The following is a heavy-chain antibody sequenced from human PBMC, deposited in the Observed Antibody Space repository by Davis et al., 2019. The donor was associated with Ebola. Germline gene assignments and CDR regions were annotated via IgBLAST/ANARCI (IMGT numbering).Heavy chain of an antibody. CDR3: ARGGSSGYYEPPFYYFDY. CDR2: IYYSGST. V-gene: IGHV4-30-4*01. D-gene: IGHD3-22*01. J-gene: IGHJ4*02. CDR1: GGSISSGDYY. Sequence: MPSETLSLTCTVSGGSISSGDYYWNWIRQPPGKGLEWIGYIYYSGSTYYNPSLKSRVTISVDTSKNQFSLKLSSVTAADTAVYYCARGGSSGYYEPPFYYFDYWGQGTLVTVSS.